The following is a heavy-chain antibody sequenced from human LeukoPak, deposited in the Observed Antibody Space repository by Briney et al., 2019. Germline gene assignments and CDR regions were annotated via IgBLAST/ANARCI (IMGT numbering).Heavy chain of an antibody. CDR1: GFTFNNYA. Sequence: GGSLRLSCAASGFTFNNYAMSWVRQAPGKGLEWVSYISSSGSTIYYADSVKGRFTISRDNAKNSLYLQMNSLRAEDTAVYYCARTTYYDSSLDYWGQGTLVTVSS. CDR2: ISSSGSTI. D-gene: IGHD3-22*01. V-gene: IGHV3-48*03. CDR3: ARTTYYDSSLDY. J-gene: IGHJ4*02.